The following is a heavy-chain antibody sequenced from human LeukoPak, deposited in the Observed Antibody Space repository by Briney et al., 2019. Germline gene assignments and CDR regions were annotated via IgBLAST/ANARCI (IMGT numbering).Heavy chain of an antibody. D-gene: IGHD6-19*01. CDR1: GYTFTSYG. CDR2: ISAYNGNT. J-gene: IGHJ3*02. Sequence: ASVKVSCKASGYTFTSYGISWVRQAPGQGLEWMGWISAYNGNTNYAQKLQGRVTMTTDTSTSTAYMELRSLRSDDTAVYYCARDQKQWLQDAFDIWGQGTMVTVSS. V-gene: IGHV1-18*01. CDR3: ARDQKQWLQDAFDI.